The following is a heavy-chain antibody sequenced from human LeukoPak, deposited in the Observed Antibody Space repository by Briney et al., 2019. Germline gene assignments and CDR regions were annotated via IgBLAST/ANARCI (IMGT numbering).Heavy chain of an antibody. CDR1: GFTFSNAW. J-gene: IGHJ3*02. D-gene: IGHD6-19*01. CDR2: IKSKTDGGTT. CDR3: TREVYSSGWWSAFDI. V-gene: IGHV3-15*01. Sequence: GGSLRLSCAASGFTFSNAWMSWVRQAPGKGLECVGRIKSKTDGGTTDYAAPVKGRFTISRDDSKNTLFLQMNSLKTEDTAVYYCTREVYSSGWWSAFDIWGQGTMVTVSS.